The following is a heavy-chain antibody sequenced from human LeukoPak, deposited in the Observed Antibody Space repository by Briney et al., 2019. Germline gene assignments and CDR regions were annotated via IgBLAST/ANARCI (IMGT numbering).Heavy chain of an antibody. V-gene: IGHV1-69*05. Sequence: ASVKVSCKASGYTFTGYYMHWVRQAPGQGLEWMGGIIPIFGTANYAQKFQGRVTITTDESTSTAYMELSSLRSEDTAVYYCASGPRYCSSTSCFPDYWGQGTLVTVSS. J-gene: IGHJ4*02. CDR2: IIPIFGTA. CDR3: ASGPRYCSSTSCFPDY. D-gene: IGHD2-2*01. CDR1: GYTFTGYY.